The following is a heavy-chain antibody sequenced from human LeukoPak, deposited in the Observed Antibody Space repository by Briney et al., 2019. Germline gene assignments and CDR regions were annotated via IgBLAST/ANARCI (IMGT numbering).Heavy chain of an antibody. CDR2: ISSSSSYI. CDR3: ASLGYCSSTSCWAGFDP. J-gene: IGHJ5*02. D-gene: IGHD2-2*01. V-gene: IGHV3-21*01. CDR1: GFTFSSYS. Sequence: GGSLRLSCAASGFTFSSYSMNWARQAPGKGLEWVSSISSSSSYIYYADSVRGRFTISRDNAKNSLYLQMNSLRAEDTAVYYCASLGYCSSTSCWAGFDPWGQGTLVTVSS.